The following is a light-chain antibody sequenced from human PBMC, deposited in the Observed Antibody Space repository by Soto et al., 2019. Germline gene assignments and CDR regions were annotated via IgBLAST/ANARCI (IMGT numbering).Light chain of an antibody. J-gene: IGKJ4*01. Sequence: EIVMTQSPVTLSVSPGARAPLSCRASQSVTNSYLAWYQQKPGQAPRLLIFGASTRAAGIPARFSGSGSGTEFTLTISSLQSEDFAVYYCQQYSNWPLTFGGGTKVDIK. V-gene: IGKV3-15*01. CDR2: GAS. CDR3: QQYSNWPLT. CDR1: QSVTNSY.